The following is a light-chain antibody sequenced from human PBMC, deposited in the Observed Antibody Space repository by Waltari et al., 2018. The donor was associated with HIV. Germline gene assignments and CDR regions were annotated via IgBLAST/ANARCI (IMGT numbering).Light chain of an antibody. CDR3: ATWDDSLNGWV. CDR1: SSNIGSNT. CDR2: SNN. V-gene: IGLV1-44*01. J-gene: IGLJ3*02. Sequence: QSVLTQPPSASGTPGRRVTISCSGSSSNIGSNTVNWYRQLPGTAPKLLIYSNNQRPSGVPDRFSGSKSGTSASLAISGLQSDYEADYYCATWDDSLNGWVFGGGTKLTVL.